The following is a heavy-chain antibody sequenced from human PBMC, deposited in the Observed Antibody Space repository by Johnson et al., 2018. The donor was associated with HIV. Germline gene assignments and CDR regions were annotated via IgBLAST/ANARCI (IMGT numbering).Heavy chain of an antibody. CDR3: TTPGGTRGVFAFDI. Sequence: QVQLVESGGGVVQPGRSLRLSCAASGFTFSSYGMHWVRQAPGKGLEWVAVIQYDGSNKYYADSVKGRFTISRDNSKNTVYLQMNSLRAEDTAVYYCTTPGGTRGVFAFDIWGQGTMVTVSS. CDR1: GFTFSSYG. V-gene: IGHV3-30*03. D-gene: IGHD4-23*01. J-gene: IGHJ3*02. CDR2: IQYDGSNK.